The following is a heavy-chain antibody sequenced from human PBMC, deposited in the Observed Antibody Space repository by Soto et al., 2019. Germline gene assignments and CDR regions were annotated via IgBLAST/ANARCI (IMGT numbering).Heavy chain of an antibody. CDR3: ARDRIAAAGKGSTYYYYGMDV. V-gene: IGHV3-33*01. CDR2: IWYDGSNK. CDR1: GFTFSSYG. J-gene: IGHJ6*02. Sequence: QVQLVESGGGVVQPGRSLRLSCAASGFTFSSYGMHWVRQAPGKGLEWVAVIWYDGSNKYYADSVKGRFTISRDNSKNTVYLQINSLRAEDTAVYYCARDRIAAAGKGSTYYYYGMDVWGQGTTVTVSS. D-gene: IGHD6-13*01.